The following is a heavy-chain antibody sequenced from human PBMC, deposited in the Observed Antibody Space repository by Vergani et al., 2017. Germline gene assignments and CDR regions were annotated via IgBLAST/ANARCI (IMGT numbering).Heavy chain of an antibody. D-gene: IGHD3-10*01. J-gene: IGHJ3*02. CDR2: ISHVGSNK. V-gene: IGHV3-30*18. Sequence: QVQLVESGGGVVQPGRSLRLSCAASGFTFSSYGMHWVRQAPGKGLEWVAVISHVGSNKDYADSVKGRFTISRDNSKNTLYLQMNSLRVEDTAVYYCAKDGSAPNAFDIWGQGTMVTVSS. CDR1: GFTFSSYG. CDR3: AKDGSAPNAFDI.